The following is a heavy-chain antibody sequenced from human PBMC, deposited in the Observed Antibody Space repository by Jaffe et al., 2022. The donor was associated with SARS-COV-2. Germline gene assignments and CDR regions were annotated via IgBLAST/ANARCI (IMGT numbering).Heavy chain of an antibody. J-gene: IGHJ4*02. CDR2: IWYDGSNK. CDR3: ARDSGEGDGDPDY. CDR1: GFTFSSYG. D-gene: IGHD4-17*01. Sequence: QVQLVESGGGVVQPGRSLRLSCAASGFTFSSYGMHWVRQAPGKGLEWVAVIWYDGSNKYYADSVKGRFTISRDNSKNTLYLQMNSLRAEDTAVYYCARDSGEGDGDPDYWGQGTLVTVSS. V-gene: IGHV3-33*01.